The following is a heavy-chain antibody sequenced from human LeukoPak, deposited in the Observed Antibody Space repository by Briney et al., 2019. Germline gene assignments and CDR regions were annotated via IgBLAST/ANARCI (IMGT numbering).Heavy chain of an antibody. V-gene: IGHV3-23*01. CDR1: GFTFRSYA. J-gene: IGHJ4*02. Sequence: GGSLRLSCAASGFTFRSYAINWVRQAPGKGLEWVSAFSGNGGSTYYADSVQGRFTISRDISNHTLYLQMNSLRAEDTAVYYCAKAISVCSGGSCYSGTDYWGQGTLVTVAS. CDR3: AKAISVCSGGSCYSGTDY. D-gene: IGHD2-15*01. CDR2: FSGNGGST.